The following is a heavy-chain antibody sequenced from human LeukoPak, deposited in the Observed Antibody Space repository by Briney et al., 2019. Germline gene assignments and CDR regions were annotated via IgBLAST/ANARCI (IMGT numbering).Heavy chain of an antibody. CDR3: ALVDTAMIDYGMDV. J-gene: IGHJ6*02. CDR2: ISSSSSYI. CDR1: GFTFSSYS. D-gene: IGHD5-18*01. Sequence: GGSLSLSCAASGFTFSSYSMNWVRQAPGKGLEWVSSISSSSSYIYYADSVKGRFTISRDNAKNSLYLQMNSLRAEDTAVYYCALVDTAMIDYGMDVWGQGTTVTVSS. V-gene: IGHV3-21*01.